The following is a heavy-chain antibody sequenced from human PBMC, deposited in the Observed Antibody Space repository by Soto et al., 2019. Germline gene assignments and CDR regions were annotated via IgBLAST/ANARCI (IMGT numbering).Heavy chain of an antibody. CDR2: INHSGST. D-gene: IGHD3-16*02. CDR1: GGSFSGYY. CDR3: ARGQYIWGSYRFSGYFDY. Sequence: QVQLQQRGAGLLKPSETLSLTCAVYGGSFSGYYWSWIRQPPGKGLEWIGEINHSGSTNYNPSLKRRVTISVDTSKNQFSLKLSSVTAEDAAASYCARGQYIWGSYRFSGYFDYWGQGTLVTVSS. V-gene: IGHV4-34*01. J-gene: IGHJ4*02.